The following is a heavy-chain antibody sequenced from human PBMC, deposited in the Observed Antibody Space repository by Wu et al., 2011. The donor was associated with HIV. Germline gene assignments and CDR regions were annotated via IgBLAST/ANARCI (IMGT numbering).Heavy chain of an antibody. CDR2: MNPNSGNA. V-gene: IGHV1-8*01. CDR3: ARVPPKDYYYGMDV. CDR1: GYTFTSYD. J-gene: IGHJ6*02. Sequence: QVQLVQSGREVKKPGASVKVSCKASGYTFTSYDINWVRQVGGQGLEWMGWMNPNSGNAGYAQKFQGRVTITRNTSISTAYMQLSSLGSEDSAVYYCARVPPKDYYYGMDVWGQGTIVIVSS.